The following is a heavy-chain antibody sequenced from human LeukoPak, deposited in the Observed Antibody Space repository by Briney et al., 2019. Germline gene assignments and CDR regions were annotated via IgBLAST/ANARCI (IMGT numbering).Heavy chain of an antibody. CDR2: ISSSGSTI. D-gene: IGHD5-18*01. CDR1: GFTFSSYE. CDR3: ARGWIQLWPYYFDY. V-gene: IGHV3-48*03. Sequence: GGSLRLSCAASGFTFSSYEMYWVRQAPGKGLEWVSYISSSGSTIYYADSVKGRFTISRDNAKNSLYLQMNSLRAEDTTVYYCARGWIQLWPYYFDYWGQGTLVTVSS. J-gene: IGHJ4*02.